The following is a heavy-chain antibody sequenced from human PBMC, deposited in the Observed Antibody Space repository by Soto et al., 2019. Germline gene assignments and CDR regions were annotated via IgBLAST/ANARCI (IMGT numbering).Heavy chain of an antibody. D-gene: IGHD3-10*01. CDR3: AKDPSVFSGEGEFDP. CDR1: GFTFSSYA. J-gene: IGHJ5*02. Sequence: GGSLRLSCAASGFTFSSYAMSWVRQAPGKGLEWVSAISGSGGSTYYADSVKGRFTISRDNSKNTLYLQMNSLRAEDTAVYYCAKDPSVFSGEGEFDPWGQGTLVTVSS. V-gene: IGHV3-23*01. CDR2: ISGSGGST.